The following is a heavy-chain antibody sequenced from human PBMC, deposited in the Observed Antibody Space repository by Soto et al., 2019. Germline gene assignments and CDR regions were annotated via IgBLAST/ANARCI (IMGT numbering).Heavy chain of an antibody. CDR2: IYYSGST. V-gene: IGHV4-59*01. J-gene: IGHJ5*02. CDR3: SIGGYFSGGNRYPRRWFDP. Sequence: SETLSLTCTVSGGSISRYYWSWIRQPPGKGLEWIGYIYYSGSTNYNPSLKSRVTISVDTSKNQFSLKLSSVTAADKSVYYCSIGGYFSGGNRYPRRWFDPWGQGTLVTVS. D-gene: IGHD2-15*01. CDR1: GGSISRYY.